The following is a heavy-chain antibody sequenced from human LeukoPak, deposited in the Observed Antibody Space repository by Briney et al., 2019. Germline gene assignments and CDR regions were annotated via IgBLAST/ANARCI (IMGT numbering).Heavy chain of an antibody. Sequence: ASVKVSCKASGYTFTGYYMHWVRQAPGQGLEWMGWINPNSGGTNYAQNFQGRVTMTRDTSISTAYMELSRLRSDDTAVYYCARKVVMGVDYWGQGTLVTVSS. J-gene: IGHJ4*02. V-gene: IGHV1-2*02. CDR2: INPNSGGT. D-gene: IGHD4-23*01. CDR1: GYTFTGYY. CDR3: ARKVVMGVDY.